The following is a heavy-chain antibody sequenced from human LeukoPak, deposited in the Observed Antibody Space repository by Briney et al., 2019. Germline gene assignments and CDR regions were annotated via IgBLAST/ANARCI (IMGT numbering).Heavy chain of an antibody. CDR2: IYYSGST. Sequence: SQTLSLTCTVSGGSVSSGSYYWSWIRQPPGKGLEWIGYIYYSGSTNYNPSLKSRVTISVDTSKNQFSLKLSSVTAADTAVYYCAGAEDYYRAFDIWGQGTMVTVSS. J-gene: IGHJ3*02. D-gene: IGHD3-10*01. CDR3: AGAEDYYRAFDI. V-gene: IGHV4-61*01. CDR1: GGSVSSGSYY.